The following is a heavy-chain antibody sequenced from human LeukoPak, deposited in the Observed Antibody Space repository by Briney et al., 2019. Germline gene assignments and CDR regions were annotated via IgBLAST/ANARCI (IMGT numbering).Heavy chain of an antibody. D-gene: IGHD3-10*01. V-gene: IGHV1-58*01. CDR3: VAAYGGSGSYNWFDP. Sequence: SVRVSCKASGFTFTSSAVQWVRQARGQRLEWIGWIVVGSGNTNYAQKFQGRVAITRDMSTSTAYMELSSLRSEDTAIYYCVAAYGGSGSYNWFDPWGQGTLVTVSS. J-gene: IGHJ5*02. CDR2: IVVGSGNT. CDR1: GFTFTSSA.